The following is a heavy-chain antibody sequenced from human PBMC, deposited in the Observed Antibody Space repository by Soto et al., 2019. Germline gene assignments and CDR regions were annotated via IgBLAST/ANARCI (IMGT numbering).Heavy chain of an antibody. J-gene: IGHJ4*02. V-gene: IGHV3-23*01. CDR2: ITGGGGTT. CDR1: GFTFSNYA. CDR3: AKGPDSSGYPYVEY. Sequence: EVQLLESGGGLVQPGGSLRLSCAASGFTFSNYAMTWVRQAPGKGLEWVSTITGGGGTTYYADSVKGRFTISRDNSKKTLYLQMNSLRDEDTAVYSCAKGPDSSGYPYVEYWGQGTLVTVSS. D-gene: IGHD3-22*01.